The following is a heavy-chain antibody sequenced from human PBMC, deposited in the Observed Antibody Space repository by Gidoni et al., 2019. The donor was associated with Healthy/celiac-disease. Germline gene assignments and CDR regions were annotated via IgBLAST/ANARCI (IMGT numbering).Heavy chain of an antibody. Sequence: QVQLQQWGAGLLKPSETLSLTCAVYVGSFSGYYCSWIRKPPGKGLEWIGEINHSGSTNYNPSLKSRVTISVDTSKNQFSLKLSSVTAADTAVYYCSVNSRGYCSSTSCPTGVWFDPWGQGTLVTVSS. V-gene: IGHV4-34*01. J-gene: IGHJ5*02. CDR1: VGSFSGYY. D-gene: IGHD2-2*01. CDR3: SVNSRGYCSSTSCPTGVWFDP. CDR2: INHSGST.